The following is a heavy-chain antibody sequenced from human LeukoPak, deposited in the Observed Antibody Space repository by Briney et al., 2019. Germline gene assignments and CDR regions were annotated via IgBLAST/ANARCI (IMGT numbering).Heavy chain of an antibody. V-gene: IGHV3-7*03. Sequence: GGSLRLSCAASGFTFSRYWMSWVRQAPGKGLEWVANIKQDGSEKYYVDSVKGRFTISRDNSKNTLYLQMNSLRAEDTAVYYCAKGAWTNEWDYFDYWGQGTLVTVSS. CDR2: IKQDGSEK. CDR1: GFTFSRYW. CDR3: AKGAWTNEWDYFDY. D-gene: IGHD1/OR15-1a*01. J-gene: IGHJ4*02.